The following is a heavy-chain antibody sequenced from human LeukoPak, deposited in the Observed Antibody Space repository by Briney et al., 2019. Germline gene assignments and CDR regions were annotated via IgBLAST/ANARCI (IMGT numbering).Heavy chain of an antibody. CDR2: IIPIFGTA. CDR1: GGTFSSYA. D-gene: IGHD2-2*01. Sequence: SVKVSCKASGGTFSSYAISWVRQAPGQGLEWMGGIIPIFGTANYAQKLQGRVTITADESTSTAYMELSSLRSEDTAVYYCARAQGYCSSTSCPYYFDYWGQGTLVTVSS. V-gene: IGHV1-69*13. J-gene: IGHJ4*02. CDR3: ARAQGYCSSTSCPYYFDY.